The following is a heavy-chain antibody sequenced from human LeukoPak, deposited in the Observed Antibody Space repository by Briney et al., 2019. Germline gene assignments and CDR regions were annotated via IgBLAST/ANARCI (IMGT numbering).Heavy chain of an antibody. V-gene: IGHV3-7*01. Sequence: PGGSLRLSCAASGFTFSSSWMSWVRQAPGKGLEWVANIKQDGSERFYVDSVKGRFTTSRDNAKNSLYLQMNSLRAEDTAVYYCARGGLVTVTTSPLDYWGQGTLVTVSS. J-gene: IGHJ4*02. CDR1: GFTFSSSW. CDR2: IKQDGSER. CDR3: ARGGLVTVTTSPLDY. D-gene: IGHD4-4*01.